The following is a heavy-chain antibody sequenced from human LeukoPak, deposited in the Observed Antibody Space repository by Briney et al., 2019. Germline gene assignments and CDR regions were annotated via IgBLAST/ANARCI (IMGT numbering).Heavy chain of an antibody. V-gene: IGHV4-4*02. CDR3: ARDSVRGFVVVTANAFDI. CDR2: IYHSGST. Sequence: SGTLSLTCAVSGGSISSSNWWSWVRQPPGKGLEWIGEIYHSGSTNYNPSLKSRVTISVDKSKNQFSLKLSSVTAADTAVYYCARDSVRGFVVVTANAFDIWGQGTMVTVSS. CDR1: GGSISSSNW. D-gene: IGHD2-21*02. J-gene: IGHJ3*02.